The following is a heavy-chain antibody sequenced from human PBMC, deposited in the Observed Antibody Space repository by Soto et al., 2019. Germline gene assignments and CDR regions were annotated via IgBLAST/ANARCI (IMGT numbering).Heavy chain of an antibody. CDR2: IKGDGRAS. CDR3: GRDLHIAAADY. CDR1: GFTFSGYW. Sequence: TGGSLRLSCTASGFTFSGYWIHWVRQAPGKGLAWVSRIKGDGRASNYADSVQGRFTISRDNAKNTVYLQMNSLRADDTAVYYCGRDLHIAAADYWGQGTLVTVSS. V-gene: IGHV3-74*01. J-gene: IGHJ4*02. D-gene: IGHD6-13*01.